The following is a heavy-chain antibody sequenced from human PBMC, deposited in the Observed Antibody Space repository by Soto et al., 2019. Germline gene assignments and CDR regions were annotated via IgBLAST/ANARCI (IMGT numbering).Heavy chain of an antibody. D-gene: IGHD5-12*01. Sequence: QVQLVQSGAEVKKPGASVKVSCKASGYTYTSYGISWVRQAPGQGLEWMGWISAYNGNTNYAQKLQGRVTMTTDTSTSTAYMELRSLRSDDTAVYYCAREERGYSGYVGNDLDYWGQGTLVTVSS. CDR3: AREERGYSGYVGNDLDY. CDR2: ISAYNGNT. V-gene: IGHV1-18*01. J-gene: IGHJ4*02. CDR1: GYTYTSYG.